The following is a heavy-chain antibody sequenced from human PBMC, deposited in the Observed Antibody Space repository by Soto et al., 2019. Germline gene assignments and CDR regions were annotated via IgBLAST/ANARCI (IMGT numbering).Heavy chain of an antibody. CDR1: GYTFFSFW. CDR2: IDPGDSSA. V-gene: IGHV5-10-1*01. D-gene: IGHD2-2*01. Sequence: GESLKISCHGSGYTFFSFWIVWVRQVPGKGLEWVGRIDPGDSSATYSPTFQGHVTISADRSTRSAYLQWRSLRASDTAIYFCARRYCSRADCYSDSWGQGSLVTAPQ. CDR3: ARRYCSRADCYSDS. J-gene: IGHJ4*02.